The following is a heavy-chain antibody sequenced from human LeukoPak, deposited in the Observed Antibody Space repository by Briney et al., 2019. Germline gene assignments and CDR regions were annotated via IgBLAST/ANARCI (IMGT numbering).Heavy chain of an antibody. D-gene: IGHD3-16*02. J-gene: IGHJ3*02. V-gene: IGHV1-24*01. Sequence: ASVKVSCKVSGYTLTELSMHWVRQAPGKGLEWMGGFDPEDGETIYAQKFQGRVTMTEDTSTDTAYMELSSLRSEDTAVYYCATVSGYDYVWGSYRYAFDIWGQGTMVTVS. CDR3: ATVSGYDYVWGSYRYAFDI. CDR1: GYTLTELS. CDR2: FDPEDGET.